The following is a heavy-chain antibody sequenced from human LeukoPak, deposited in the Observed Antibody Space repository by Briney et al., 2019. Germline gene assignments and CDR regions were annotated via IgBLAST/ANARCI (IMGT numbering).Heavy chain of an antibody. D-gene: IGHD3-10*01. V-gene: IGHV3-30*18. CDR2: ISNDGIDK. CDR1: GFTFSSYG. J-gene: IGHJ3*02. Sequence: PGRSLRLSCAASGFTFSSYGMHWVRQAPGKGLEWVAVISNDGIDKYYGDSVKGRFTISRDNSKNTLYLQMNSLRPEDTAVYYCAKVAGWDLFKDAFDIWGQGTMVIVSS. CDR3: AKVAGWDLFKDAFDI.